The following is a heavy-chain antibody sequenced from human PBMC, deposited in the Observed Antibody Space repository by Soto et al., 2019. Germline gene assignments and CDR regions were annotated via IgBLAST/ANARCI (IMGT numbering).Heavy chain of an antibody. V-gene: IGHV1-18*01. CDR1: GYTFTSYG. Sequence: ASVKVSCKASGYTFTSYGISWVRQAPGQGLEWMGWISAYNGNTNYAQKLQGRVTITRDTSASTAYMELSSLRSEDTAVYYCARDGPFWYDYWGQETLGAVSS. J-gene: IGHJ4*02. D-gene: IGHD6-13*01. CDR2: ISAYNGNT. CDR3: ARDGPFWYDY.